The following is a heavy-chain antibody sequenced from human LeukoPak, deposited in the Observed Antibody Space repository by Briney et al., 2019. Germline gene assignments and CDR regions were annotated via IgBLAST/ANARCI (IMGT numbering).Heavy chain of an antibody. J-gene: IGHJ4*02. CDR3: ARQLGTTANFDY. D-gene: IGHD1-7*01. Sequence: SETLSLTCSVSGYSISSGYYWGWVRQPPGKGLKWIGVIYYSGSSSYNPSLKSRVTMSVDTSKNQFSLRLSSVTAADTAVYYCARQLGTTANFDYWGQGTLVTVSS. CDR1: GYSISSGYY. V-gene: IGHV4-38-2*01. CDR2: IYYSGSS.